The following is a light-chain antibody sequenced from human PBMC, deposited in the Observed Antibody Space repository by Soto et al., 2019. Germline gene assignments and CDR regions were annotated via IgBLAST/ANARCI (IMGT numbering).Light chain of an antibody. J-gene: IGKJ1*01. CDR2: GAS. V-gene: IGKV1-39*01. Sequence: DVPMTNCQSSLSASVGDTGTINCXASQSISSYLNWYQQKPGKAPKLLIYGASSLQSGVPSRFSGSGSGTDFTLTISSLQPEDFATYYCQQSYSTPRTFGQGTKVDIK. CDR3: QQSYSTPRT. CDR1: QSISSY.